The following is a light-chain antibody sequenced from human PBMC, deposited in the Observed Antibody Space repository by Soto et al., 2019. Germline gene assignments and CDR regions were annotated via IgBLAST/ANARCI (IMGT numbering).Light chain of an antibody. CDR2: GAS. Sequence: EIVLTQSPGTLSLSPGERATLSCRASQSVSNNYLAWYQQSPGQIPRLLIYGASSRATGMPDRFSGGGSGTDFTLTISRLEPEDFAVYYCHQYGTSFTFGPGTKVDRK. CDR1: QSVSNNY. J-gene: IGKJ3*01. CDR3: HQYGTSFT. V-gene: IGKV3-20*01.